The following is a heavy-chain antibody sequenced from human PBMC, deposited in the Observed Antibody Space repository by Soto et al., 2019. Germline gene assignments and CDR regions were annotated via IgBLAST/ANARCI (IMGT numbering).Heavy chain of an antibody. Sequence: LSLTCTVSGGSISSGDYYWSWIRQPPGKGLEWIGYIYYSGSTYYNPSLKSRVTTSVDTSKNQFSLKLSSVTAADTAGYYCARVADCSGGRCYFSVDYWGQGTLVTISS. CDR1: GGSISSGDYY. J-gene: IGHJ4*02. CDR3: ARVADCSGGRCYFSVDY. D-gene: IGHD2-15*01. CDR2: IYYSGST. V-gene: IGHV4-30-4*01.